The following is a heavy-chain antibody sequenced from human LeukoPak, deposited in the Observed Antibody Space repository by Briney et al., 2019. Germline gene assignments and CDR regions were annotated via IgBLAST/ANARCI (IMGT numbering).Heavy chain of an antibody. CDR2: IWYDGSNK. D-gene: IGHD5-18*01. J-gene: IGHJ6*02. CDR3: ARDEERFSYGRLTYHYYGMDV. CDR1: GFTFSSYA. Sequence: PGGSLRLSCAASGFTFSSYAMSWVRQAPGKGLEWVAVIWYDGSNKYYADSMKGRFTISRDNSRRMMYLEMNSLRADDTAIYFCARDEERFSYGRLTYHYYGMDVWGQGTTVTVSS. V-gene: IGHV3-33*08.